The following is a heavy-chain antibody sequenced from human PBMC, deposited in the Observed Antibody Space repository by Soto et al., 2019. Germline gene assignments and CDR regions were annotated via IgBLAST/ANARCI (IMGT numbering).Heavy chain of an antibody. CDR1: GGTFSTYT. J-gene: IGHJ5*02. V-gene: IGHV1-69*12. CDR3: TRDLYYFDSSAYYGHNWFDP. CDR2: ITPMFATT. Sequence: QVQLVQSGTEVKKSGSSVKVSCKASGGTFSTYTMSWVRQAPGQGLEWMGGITPMFATTTYAEKFQGRATITADESTNTAHMELSSLRYDDTAVYYCTRDLYYFDSSAYYGHNWFDPWGQGTRVTVSS. D-gene: IGHD3-22*01.